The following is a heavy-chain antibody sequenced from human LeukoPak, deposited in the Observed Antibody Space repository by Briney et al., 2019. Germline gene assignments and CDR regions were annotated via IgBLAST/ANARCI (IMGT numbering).Heavy chain of an antibody. CDR1: GGSISRHY. Sequence: PSETLSLTCTVSGGSISRHYWSWIRQPPGKGLEWIRYIYYSGSTNYNPSLKSRVTISVDTSKNQFSLKLSSVTAADTAVYYCARVERDDSSGWYRWFDPWGQGTLVTVSS. V-gene: IGHV4-59*11. CDR3: ARVERDDSSGWYRWFDP. CDR2: IYYSGST. J-gene: IGHJ5*02. D-gene: IGHD6-19*01.